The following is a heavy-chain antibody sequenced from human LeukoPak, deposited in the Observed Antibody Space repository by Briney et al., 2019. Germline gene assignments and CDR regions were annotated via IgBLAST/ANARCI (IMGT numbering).Heavy chain of an antibody. CDR1: GGSISSGGYY. Sequence: SETLSLTCTVSGGSISSGGYYWSWIRQHPGKGLEWIGYIYYSGSTYYNPSLKSRVTISVDTSKNQFSLKLSSVTAADTAVHYCARGSRWLQSPGYWGQGTLVTVSS. CDR3: ARGSRWLQSPGY. CDR2: IYYSGST. J-gene: IGHJ4*02. V-gene: IGHV4-31*03. D-gene: IGHD5-12*01.